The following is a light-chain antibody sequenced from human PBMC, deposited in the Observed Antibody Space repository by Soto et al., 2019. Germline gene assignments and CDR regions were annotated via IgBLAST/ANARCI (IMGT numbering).Light chain of an antibody. V-gene: IGKV3-11*01. CDR2: DAS. Sequence: EIVLTQSPATLSLSPEEIATLSCRASQSVSSNLAWYQQKPGQAPRLLIYDASSRATGIPARFSGSVSGTDYTLTISSLEPEDFAVYYCQQRSHWPPGITLGQGTRLEIK. CDR1: QSVSSN. CDR3: QQRSHWPPGIT. J-gene: IGKJ5*01.